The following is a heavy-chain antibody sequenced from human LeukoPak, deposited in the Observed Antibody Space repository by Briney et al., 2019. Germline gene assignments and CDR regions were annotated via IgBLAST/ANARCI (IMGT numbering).Heavy chain of an antibody. CDR1: GLTFSSYE. V-gene: IGHV3-48*03. CDR2: ISSTGSTI. CDR3: ARPYYSGSGMLLYFEN. D-gene: IGHD3-10*01. J-gene: IGHJ4*02. Sequence: GGSLRLSCAASGLTFSSYEMNWVRQAPGKGLEWVSYISSTGSTIYYADSLKGRFTVSRDNAYNSLYLQLNSLRAEDTAVYYCARPYYSGSGMLLYFENWGQGTLVTVSS.